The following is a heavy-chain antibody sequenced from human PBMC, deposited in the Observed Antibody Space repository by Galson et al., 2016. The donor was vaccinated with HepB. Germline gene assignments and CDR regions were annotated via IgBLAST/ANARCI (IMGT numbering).Heavy chain of an antibody. J-gene: IGHJ6*02. V-gene: IGHV4-39*01. CDR1: GGSISSRSYY. Sequence: SETLSLTCTVSGGSISSRSYYWGWTRQPPGKGLEWIGTIDYSGTTYYNPSLKSRVTMSVDTSKNQFSLKLSSVTAADTAVYYCVRILEKKGDYYYYGMDVWGHGTTVTVSS. CDR3: VRILEKKGDYYYYGMDV. CDR2: IDYSGTT. D-gene: IGHD2-15*01.